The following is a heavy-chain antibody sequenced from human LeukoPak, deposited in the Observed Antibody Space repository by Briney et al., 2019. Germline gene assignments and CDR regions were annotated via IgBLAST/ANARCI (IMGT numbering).Heavy chain of an antibody. D-gene: IGHD2-2*01. CDR3: AKDLEDIVVVPAAQSDAFDI. Sequence: GGSLRLSCAASGFTFSSYWMHWVRQAPGKGLVWVSRINTDGSSTSYADSVKGRFTISRDNSKNTLYLQMNSLRAEDTAVYYCAKDLEDIVVVPAAQSDAFDIWGQGTMVTVSS. J-gene: IGHJ3*02. CDR1: GFTFSSYW. CDR2: INTDGSST. V-gene: IGHV3-74*01.